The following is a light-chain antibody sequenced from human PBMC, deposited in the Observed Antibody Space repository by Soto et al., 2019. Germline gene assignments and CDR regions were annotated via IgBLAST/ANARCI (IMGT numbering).Light chain of an antibody. J-gene: IGKJ3*01. V-gene: IGKV1-9*01. CDR3: QQLFMYPPT. CDR2: AAS. CDR1: QVISTS. Sequence: DIQLTQSPSFLSPSIGESVTITCRASQVISTSLAWYQVKPGKAPKLLIYAASTLESGVPSRFSATVSGTEFTLTITSLQPEDFATYYCQQLFMYPPTFGPGTKVDIK.